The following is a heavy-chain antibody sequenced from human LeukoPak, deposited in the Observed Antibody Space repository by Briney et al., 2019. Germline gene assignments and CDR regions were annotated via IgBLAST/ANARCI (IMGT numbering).Heavy chain of an antibody. D-gene: IGHD4-17*01. CDR2: IIPIFGTA. V-gene: IGHV1-69*13. Sequence: GATVKVSCKASGGTFSSYAISWVRQAPGQGLEWMGGIIPIFGTANYAQKFQGRVTITADESTSTAYMELSSLRSEDTAVYYCARETPDPYGHHRYGMDVWGKGTTVTVSS. CDR3: ARETPDPYGHHRYGMDV. J-gene: IGHJ6*04. CDR1: GGTFSSYA.